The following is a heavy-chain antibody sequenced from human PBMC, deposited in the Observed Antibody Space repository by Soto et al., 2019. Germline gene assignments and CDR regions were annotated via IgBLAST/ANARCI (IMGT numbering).Heavy chain of an antibody. CDR1: GFTFSNAW. Sequence: GESLRLSCAASGFTFSNAWMNWVRQAPGKGLEWVGRIKSKTDGGTTDYAAPVKGRFTISRDDSKNTLYLQMNSLKTEDTAVYYCTGAPYYYDSSGSGYWGQGTLVTVSS. D-gene: IGHD3-22*01. CDR3: TGAPYYYDSSGSGY. V-gene: IGHV3-15*07. CDR2: IKSKTDGGTT. J-gene: IGHJ4*02.